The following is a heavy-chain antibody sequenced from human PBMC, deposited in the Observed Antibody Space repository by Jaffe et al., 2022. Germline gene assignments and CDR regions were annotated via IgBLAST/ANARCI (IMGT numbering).Heavy chain of an antibody. D-gene: IGHD2-21*01. Sequence: EVQLVQSGGGLVQPGGSLKLSCVASGFSVTRYGMNWVRQAPGKGLEWVSKISIGGSRISYADSVKGRFTISRDNTKNSVFLQMDSLRVEDTALFYCARQVDYDCSDDCYRPFDIWGQGTMVIVSS. CDR3: ARQVDYDCSDDCYRPFDI. CDR2: ISIGGSRI. CDR1: GFSVTRYG. V-gene: IGHV3-48*03. J-gene: IGHJ3*02.